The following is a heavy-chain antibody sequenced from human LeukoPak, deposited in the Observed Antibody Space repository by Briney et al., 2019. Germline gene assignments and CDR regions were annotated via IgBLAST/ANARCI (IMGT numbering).Heavy chain of an antibody. J-gene: IGHJ5*02. Sequence: SETLSLTCTVSGGSISSYYWSWIRQPAGKGLEWIGRIYTSGSTNYNPSLKSRLTISVDKSKNQFSLRLSSVTAADTAVYYCARLFEAAVGPGIWWFDPWGQGTLVTVSS. CDR2: IYTSGST. V-gene: IGHV4-4*07. CDR1: GGSISSYY. D-gene: IGHD6-13*01. CDR3: ARLFEAAVGPGIWWFDP.